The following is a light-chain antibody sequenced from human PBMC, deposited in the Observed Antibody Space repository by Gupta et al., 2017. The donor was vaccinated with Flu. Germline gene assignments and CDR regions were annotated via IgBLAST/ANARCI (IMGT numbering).Light chain of an antibody. J-gene: IGKJ1*01. Sequence: EPVMTQSPATLSVSPGERATLSCRASQYINSNLAWYQQKPGQAPRLLIYGASNRATGIPARFSGRGEVKEFLLTISRLQYEACGGYYGQQDYALWTFGQGTXVEIK. CDR3: QQDYALWT. CDR2: GAS. CDR1: QYINSN. V-gene: IGKV3-15*01.